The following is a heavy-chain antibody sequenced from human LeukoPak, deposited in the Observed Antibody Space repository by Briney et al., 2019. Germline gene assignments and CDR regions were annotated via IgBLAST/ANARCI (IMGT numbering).Heavy chain of an antibody. CDR3: ARERDASFWSGCFDP. Sequence: GSSVKVSCKASGGTFSSYAISWVRQAPGQGLEWMGRIIPILGIANYAQKFQGRVTITADESTSTAYMELSSLRSEDTAVYYCARERDASFWSGCFDPWGQGTLVTVSS. V-gene: IGHV1-69*04. CDR2: IIPILGIA. D-gene: IGHD3-3*01. CDR1: GGTFSSYA. J-gene: IGHJ5*02.